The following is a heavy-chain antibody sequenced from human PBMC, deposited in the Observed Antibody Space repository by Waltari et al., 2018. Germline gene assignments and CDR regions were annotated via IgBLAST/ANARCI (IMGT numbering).Heavy chain of an antibody. CDR2: MQPNRGNT. J-gene: IGHJ4*02. V-gene: IGHV1-8*01. D-gene: IGHD3-16*01. CDR3: ARVAGGSRYFDY. Sequence: QVQLVQSGAEVKKPGAAVKVSCQASGYTFTSYDINWVRQATGQGREWMGWMQPNRGNTGYAQKFQGRVTLTRNPSIRTAYMELSSLRSEDTAVYYCARVAGGSRYFDYWGQGTLVTVSS. CDR1: GYTFTSYD.